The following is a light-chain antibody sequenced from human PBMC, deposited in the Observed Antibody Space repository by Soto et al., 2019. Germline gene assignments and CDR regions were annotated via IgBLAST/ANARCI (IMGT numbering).Light chain of an antibody. Sequence: DLQMTQSPSSLSASVGDRVTITCRASQSVSNHLNWYQQKPGKAPKLLIYASSSLQSGVPSRFSGRGSGTDFTLTISSLQPEDFATYYCQQSHSNIQDLTFGGGTKVEIK. V-gene: IGKV1-39*01. J-gene: IGKJ4*01. CDR1: QSVSNH. CDR2: ASS. CDR3: QQSHSNIQDLT.